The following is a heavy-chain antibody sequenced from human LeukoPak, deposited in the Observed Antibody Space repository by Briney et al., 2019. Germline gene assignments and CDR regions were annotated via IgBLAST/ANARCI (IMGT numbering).Heavy chain of an antibody. V-gene: IGHV3-48*01. Sequence: GGSLRLSCAASGFTFSSHTINWVRQAPGKGLEWVSYISSSSSTIYYADSVKGRFTISRDNAKNSLYLQMNSLRAEDTAVYYCARVLHKRNYDSSTYYGYWGQGTLVTVSS. CDR3: ARVLHKRNYDSSTYYGY. CDR2: ISSSSSTI. CDR1: GFTFSSHT. D-gene: IGHD3-22*01. J-gene: IGHJ4*02.